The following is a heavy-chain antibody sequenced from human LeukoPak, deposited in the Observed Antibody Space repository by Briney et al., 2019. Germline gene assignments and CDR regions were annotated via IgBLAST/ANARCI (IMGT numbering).Heavy chain of an antibody. J-gene: IGHJ4*02. CDR1: GFTVSSNS. CDR2: IYSGGNT. CDR3: ARRAGEYSHPYDY. Sequence: GGSLRLSCTVSGFTVSSNSMSWVRQARGKGLEWVSFIYSGGNTHYSDSVKGRFTISRDNSKNTLYLQMNSLRADDTAVYYCARRAGEYSHPYDYWGQGPLVAVSS. V-gene: IGHV3-53*01. D-gene: IGHD4-17*01.